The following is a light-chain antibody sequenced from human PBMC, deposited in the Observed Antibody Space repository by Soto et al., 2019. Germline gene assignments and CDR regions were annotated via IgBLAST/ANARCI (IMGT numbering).Light chain of an antibody. CDR3: GTWDSSLSVVV. CDR1: SSNIGNNY. V-gene: IGLV1-51*01. CDR2: DNN. J-gene: IGLJ2*01. Sequence: QSVLTQPPSVSAAPGQKVTISCSGSSSNIGNNYVSWYQQFPGTAPKLLIYDNNQRPSGISDRCSVSKSGTSATLGITGLQTGDEADYYCGTWDSSLSVVVFGGGTKVTVL.